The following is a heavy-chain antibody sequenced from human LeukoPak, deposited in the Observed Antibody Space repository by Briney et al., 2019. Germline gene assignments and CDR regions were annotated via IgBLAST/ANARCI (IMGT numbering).Heavy chain of an antibody. Sequence: GGSLRLSCAASGFTFSSYSMNWVRQAPGKGLEWVSYISSSSSTIYYADSVKGRFTISRDNAKNSLYLQMNSLRAEDTAVYYCAREGNFDYWGQGTLVTVSS. J-gene: IGHJ4*02. CDR3: AREGNFDY. CDR2: ISSSSSTI. V-gene: IGHV3-48*04. CDR1: GFTFSSYS.